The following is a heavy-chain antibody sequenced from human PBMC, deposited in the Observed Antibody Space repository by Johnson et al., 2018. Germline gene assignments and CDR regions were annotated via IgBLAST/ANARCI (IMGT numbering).Heavy chain of an antibody. V-gene: IGHV3-33*01. CDR1: GFTFSSYG. CDR2: IWYDGSNK. CDR3: ARDEVNDAFAI. J-gene: IGHJ3*02. Sequence: QVQLVQSGGGVVQXGRSLGLSCAASGFTFSSYGMHWVRQAPGKGLEWVAVIWYDGSNKYYADSVTGRFTISRDNSKNTLYLQMNSLRAEDTAVYYCARDEVNDAFAIWGQGTMVTVSS.